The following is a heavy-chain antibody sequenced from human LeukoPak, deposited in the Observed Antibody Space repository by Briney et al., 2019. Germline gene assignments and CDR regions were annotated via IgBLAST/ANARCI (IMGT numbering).Heavy chain of an antibody. D-gene: IGHD5-18*01. J-gene: IGHJ4*02. CDR1: GFTFSAYA. CDR3: ARAPRIPLGYGYGTCYFDY. Sequence: GRSLRLSCAVSGFTFSAYAMHWVRQAPGKGLEWVAVISYDGSNKYYADSVKGRFTISGDKSKDTLFLQMSSLRPEDTAVYYCARAPRIPLGYGYGTCYFDYWGQGALVTVSS. CDR2: ISYDGSNK. V-gene: IGHV3-30*15.